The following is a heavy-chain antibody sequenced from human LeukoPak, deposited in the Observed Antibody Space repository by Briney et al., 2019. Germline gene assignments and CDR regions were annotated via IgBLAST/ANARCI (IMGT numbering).Heavy chain of an antibody. D-gene: IGHD4-17*01. CDR1: GFTFSSYG. CDR3: AGSSVTTYPYYYYYGMDV. Sequence: PGRSLRLSCAASGFTFSSYGVHWVRQAPGKGLEWVAVIWYDGSNKYYADSVKGRFTISRDNSKSTLYLQMNSLRAEDTAVYYCAGSSVTTYPYYYYYGMDVWGQGTTVTVSS. V-gene: IGHV3-33*01. J-gene: IGHJ6*02. CDR2: IWYDGSNK.